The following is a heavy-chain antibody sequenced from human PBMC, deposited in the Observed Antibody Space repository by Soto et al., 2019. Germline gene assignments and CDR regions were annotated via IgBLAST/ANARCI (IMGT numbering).Heavy chain of an antibody. J-gene: IGHJ6*02. V-gene: IGHV4-59*08. CDR3: VRQGIGNLHGLVDV. CDR2: VYSTGVT. CDR1: SVPSSSHN. Sequence: QVQLQQSGPGLVKPSETLSLTCSVSSVPSSSHNWGWIRQPPGRGLECIGYVYSTGVTSYNPSIKSRVTISADTSKNHTSLTLSSVTAADTAVYYCVRQGIGNLHGLVDVWGQGTTVRVSS. D-gene: IGHD1-1*01.